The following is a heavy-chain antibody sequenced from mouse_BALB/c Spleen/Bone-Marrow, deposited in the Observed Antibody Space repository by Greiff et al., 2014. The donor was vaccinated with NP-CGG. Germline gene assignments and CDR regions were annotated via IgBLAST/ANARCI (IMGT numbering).Heavy chain of an antibody. CDR2: IDPSDSET. D-gene: IGHD2-3*01. J-gene: IGHJ4*01. CDR3: ARALGDGYYYAMDY. CDR1: GYTFTSYW. V-gene: IGHV1-69*02. Sequence: VQLQQSGAELVKPGPPVKLSCKASGYTFTSYWMTWVKQRPGRGLEWIGRIDPSDSETHYNQEFKDKATLTADKSSSTAYIQLSSLTSEDSAVYYCARALGDGYYYAMDYWGQGTSVTVSS.